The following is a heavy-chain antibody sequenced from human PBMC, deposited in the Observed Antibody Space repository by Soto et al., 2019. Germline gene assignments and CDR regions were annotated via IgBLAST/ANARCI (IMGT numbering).Heavy chain of an antibody. J-gene: IGHJ4*01. CDR1: GDSVFSNTAA. CDR2: TYSRSKWYN. V-gene: IGHV6-1*01. CDR3: ARGEQYSGRSFDY. D-gene: IGHD1-26*01. Sequence: SQTLSLTCAISGDSVFSNTAAWNWIRQSPSRGLEWLGRTYSRSKWYNDYAMTVKSRIAINPDTSKNQFSLHLNSVTPDDTAVYFCARGEQYSGRSFDYWGQGTLVTVSS.